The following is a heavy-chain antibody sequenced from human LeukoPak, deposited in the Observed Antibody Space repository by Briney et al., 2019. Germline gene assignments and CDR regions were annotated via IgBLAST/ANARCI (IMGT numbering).Heavy chain of an antibody. CDR2: ISAYNGNT. CDR3: ARDLIAVRPNWFDP. J-gene: IGHJ5*02. Sequence: ASVKVSCKASGYTFTTYGISWVRQAPGQGLEWMGWISAYNGNTNYAQKLQGRVTMTTDASTSTACMELRSLRYDDTAVYYCARDLIAVRPNWFDPWGQGTLVTVSS. CDR1: GYTFTTYG. V-gene: IGHV1-18*01. D-gene: IGHD6-6*01.